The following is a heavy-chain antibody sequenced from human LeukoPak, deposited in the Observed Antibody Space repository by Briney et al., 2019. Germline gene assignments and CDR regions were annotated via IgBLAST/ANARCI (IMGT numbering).Heavy chain of an antibody. D-gene: IGHD3-22*01. CDR1: GGTFSSYA. Sequence: ASVKVSCKASGGTFSSYAISWVRQAPGQGLEWMGGIIPIFGTANYAQKFQGRVTITTDESTSTAYMELSSLRSEDTAVYCCASSYYYDSSGYTDYWGQGTLVTVSS. CDR2: IIPIFGTA. CDR3: ASSYYYDSSGYTDY. J-gene: IGHJ4*02. V-gene: IGHV1-69*05.